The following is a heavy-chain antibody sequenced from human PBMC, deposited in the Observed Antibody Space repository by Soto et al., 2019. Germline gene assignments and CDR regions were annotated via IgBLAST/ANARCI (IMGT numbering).Heavy chain of an antibody. D-gene: IGHD2-2*03. CDR3: ARRPGYCSSTSCYFIWFDP. J-gene: IGHJ5*02. CDR1: GGSFSCYY. V-gene: IGHV4-34*01. Sequence: SETLSLTCAVYGGSFSCYYWSWIRQPPGKGLEWIGEINHSGSTNYNPSLKSRVTISVDTSKNQFSLKLSSVTAADTAVYYCARRPGYCSSTSCYFIWFDPWGQGTLVTVSS. CDR2: INHSGST.